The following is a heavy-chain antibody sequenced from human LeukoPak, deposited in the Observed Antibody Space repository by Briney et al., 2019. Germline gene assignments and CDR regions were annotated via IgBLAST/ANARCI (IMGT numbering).Heavy chain of an antibody. CDR2: IKSKTDGGTT. J-gene: IGHJ4*02. D-gene: IGHD4-17*01. Sequence: GGSLRLSCAASGFTFSNAWMSWVRQAPGKGLEWVGRIKSKTDGGTTDYAAPVKGRFTISRDDSKNTLYLQMNSLKTEDTAVYYCTTDRDGDYVFLKSPDIEFDYWGQGTLVTVSS. CDR3: TTDRDGDYVFLKSPDIEFDY. CDR1: GFTFSNAW. V-gene: IGHV3-15*01.